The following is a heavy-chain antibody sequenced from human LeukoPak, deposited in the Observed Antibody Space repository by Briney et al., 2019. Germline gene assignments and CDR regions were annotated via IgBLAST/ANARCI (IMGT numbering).Heavy chain of an antibody. CDR2: IWYDGSDK. CDR1: GFTFSSYG. J-gene: IGHJ4*02. V-gene: IGHV3-33*08. Sequence: GGSLRLSCAASGFTFSSYGMHWVRQAPGKGLEWVAIIWYDGSDKYYADSAKGRFTISRDNSKNTLYLQMNSLRAEDTAVYYCASGRAWSGREGYYFDYWGQGTLVTVSS. D-gene: IGHD3-3*01. CDR3: ASGRAWSGREGYYFDY.